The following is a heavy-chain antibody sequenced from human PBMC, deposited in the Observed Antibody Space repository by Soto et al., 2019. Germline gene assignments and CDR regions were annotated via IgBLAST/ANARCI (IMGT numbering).Heavy chain of an antibody. CDR2: TYYRSKWYN. Sequence: PSQTLSLTCVISGDSVSGNSAAWNWIRQSPSRGLEWLGRTYYRSKWYNDYAVSVKSRITVTPDTSKNQFSLKLSSVSAADTAVYYCARGLVFGVAIPLFESWGQGTLATVSS. CDR1: GDSVSGNSAA. CDR3: ARGLVFGVAIPLFES. J-gene: IGHJ5*01. V-gene: IGHV6-1*01. D-gene: IGHD3-3*01.